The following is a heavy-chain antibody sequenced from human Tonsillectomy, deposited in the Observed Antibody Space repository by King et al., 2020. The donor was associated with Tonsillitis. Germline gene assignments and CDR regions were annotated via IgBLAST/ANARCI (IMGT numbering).Heavy chain of an antibody. Sequence: VQLVESGGVLVQPGGSLRLSCAASGFSFDDYTLHWVRQAPGKGLEWVSLITRDDITTYYADSVKGRFTISRDKSKHSLYLQMNSLRTEDTAMYYCATERVKYFDYWGQGTLVTVSS. CDR3: ATERVKYFDY. J-gene: IGHJ4*02. CDR2: ITRDDITT. CDR1: GFSFDDYT. D-gene: IGHD2-21*01. V-gene: IGHV3-43*01.